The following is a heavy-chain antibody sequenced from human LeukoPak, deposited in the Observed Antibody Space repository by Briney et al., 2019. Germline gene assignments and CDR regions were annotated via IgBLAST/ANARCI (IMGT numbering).Heavy chain of an antibody. V-gene: IGHV3-21*01. J-gene: IGHJ4*02. CDR3: AKGSGGGDFWSGYQILDY. CDR1: GFTFSSYS. CDR2: ISSSSSYI. Sequence: GGSLRLSCAASGFTFSSYSMNWVRQAPGKGLEWVSSISSSSSYIYYADSVKGRFTISRDNAKNSLYLQMNSLRAEDTAVYYCAKGSGGGDFWSGYQILDYWGQGTLVTVSS. D-gene: IGHD3-3*01.